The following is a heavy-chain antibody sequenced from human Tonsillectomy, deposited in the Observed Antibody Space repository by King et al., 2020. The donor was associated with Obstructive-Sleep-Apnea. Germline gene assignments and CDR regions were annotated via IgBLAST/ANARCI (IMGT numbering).Heavy chain of an antibody. Sequence: VQLVESGGGVVQPGASLRLACEASGFTFSSHALHWVRQAPGKGLEWVAVISHDSSNKYYTDSVKGRAAISRDNSKNMVFLQLISLRQEDTSVYYCARVXDXXLEIAPPXTXXXXQGTRVTVSS. CDR3: ARVXDXXLEIAPPXTXX. CDR2: ISHDSSNK. V-gene: IGHV3-30*09. D-gene: IGHD2-21*01. CDR1: GFTFSSHA. J-gene: IGHJ4*02.